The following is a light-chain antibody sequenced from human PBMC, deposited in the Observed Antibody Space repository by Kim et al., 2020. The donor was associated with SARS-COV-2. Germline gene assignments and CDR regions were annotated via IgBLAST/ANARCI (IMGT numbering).Light chain of an antibody. CDR1: SSDIGFNDY. CDR2: DVF. J-gene: IGLJ1*01. CDR3: SSYLSNTFYV. V-gene: IGLV2-14*03. Sequence: SRTTACRGTSSDIGFNDYVPWYQQHPDKVPKLMIYDVFNRPSGVSNRFSGSKSGNTASLTISGLQADDEADYYCSSYLSNTFYVFGTGTKVTVL.